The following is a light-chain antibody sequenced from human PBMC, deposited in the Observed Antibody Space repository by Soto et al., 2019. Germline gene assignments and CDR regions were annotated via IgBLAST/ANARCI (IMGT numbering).Light chain of an antibody. CDR2: SAS. V-gene: IGKV3-15*01. CDR1: QSISTE. Sequence: EIAMTQSPXTLSXSPGERATLSCRASQSISTELAWYQQIPGQPPRLLIYSASTRATGVPARFTGXGXXXXFTLTISGLQSEDFAIYYCQQGHNWPLTFGQGTRLEI. J-gene: IGKJ2*01. CDR3: QQGHNWPLT.